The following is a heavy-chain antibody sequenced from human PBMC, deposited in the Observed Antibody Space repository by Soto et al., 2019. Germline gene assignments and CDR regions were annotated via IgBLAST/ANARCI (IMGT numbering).Heavy chain of an antibody. CDR3: ARVGATLWFDP. CDR2: IYYSGST. J-gene: IGHJ5*02. D-gene: IGHD1-26*01. Sequence: SETLSLTCTVSGGSISSSSYYWGWIRQPPGKGLEWIGSIYYSGSTYYNPSLKRRVTISVDTSKNQFSLKLSSVTVADTAVYYCARVGATLWFDPWGQGTLVTVSS. CDR1: GGSISSSSYY. V-gene: IGHV4-39*01.